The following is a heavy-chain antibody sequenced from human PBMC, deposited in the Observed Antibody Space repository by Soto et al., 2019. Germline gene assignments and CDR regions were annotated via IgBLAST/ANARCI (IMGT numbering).Heavy chain of an antibody. Sequence: PQTLSLTFAVSGWPFTGYCWSSIRQPPGKGLEWIGEINHSGSTNYNPSLKSRVTISVDTSKNQFSLKLSSVTAADTAVYYCARDDVLRHSPYEMDAFAIWGQGTMVT. CDR3: ARDDVLRHSPYEMDAFAI. CDR1: GWPFTGYC. CDR2: INHSGST. D-gene: IGHD3-3*01. V-gene: IGHV4-34*01. J-gene: IGHJ3*02.